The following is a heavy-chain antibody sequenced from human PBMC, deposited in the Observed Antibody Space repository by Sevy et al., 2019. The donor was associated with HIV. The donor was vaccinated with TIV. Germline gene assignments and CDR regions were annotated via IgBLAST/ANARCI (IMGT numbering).Heavy chain of an antibody. Sequence: ASVKVSCKASGYTFSDSGYYVHWVRQAPGQGLEWMGWINPKSGATNYAQKFQVRVTMTRDTSVSTANMELSRLTSDETAVYYCARESYDFWNGPVDYDYGMDVWGQGTTVTVSS. CDR1: GYTFSDSGYY. J-gene: IGHJ6*02. CDR2: INPKSGAT. V-gene: IGHV1-2*02. CDR3: ARESYDFWNGPVDYDYGMDV. D-gene: IGHD3-3*01.